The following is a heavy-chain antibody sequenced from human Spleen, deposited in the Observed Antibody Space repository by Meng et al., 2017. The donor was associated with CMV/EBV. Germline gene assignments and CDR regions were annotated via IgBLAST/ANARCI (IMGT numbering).Heavy chain of an antibody. CDR3: ASNGGLAGRLLYY. CDR2: IRSGGSTI. D-gene: IGHD2-15*01. V-gene: IGHV3-11*04. Sequence: DSQITCRDYYMSWIRQGQGKGLEGVSYIRSGGSTIYYADSVKGRFTISRDNAKNSVYLQMDSLRPEDSAAYYCASNGGLAGRLLYYWGRGTLVTVSS. J-gene: IGHJ4*02. CDR1: QITCRDYY.